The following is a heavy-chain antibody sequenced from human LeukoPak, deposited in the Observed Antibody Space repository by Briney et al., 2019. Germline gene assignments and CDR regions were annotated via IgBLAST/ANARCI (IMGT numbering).Heavy chain of an antibody. J-gene: IGHJ4*02. V-gene: IGHV3-23*01. Sequence: QSGGSLRLSWAASGFTFSSYAMSWVRQAPGKGLEWVSAISGSGGSTYYADSVKGRFTISRDNSKNTLYLQMNSLRAEDTAVYYCAKYGSGHVIVVVITTCFDYWGQGTLVTVSS. CDR3: AKYGSGHVIVVVITTCFDY. CDR1: GFTFSSYA. CDR2: ISGSGGST. D-gene: IGHD3-22*01.